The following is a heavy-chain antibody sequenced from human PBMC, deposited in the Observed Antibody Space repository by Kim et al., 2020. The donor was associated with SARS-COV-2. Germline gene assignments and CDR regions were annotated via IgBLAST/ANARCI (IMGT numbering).Heavy chain of an antibody. Sequence: SETLSLTCAVYGGSFSGYYWSWIRQPPGKGLEWIGEINHSGSTNYNPSLKSRVTISVDTSKNQFSLKLSSVTAADTAVYYCARGIPDYGDYVWFRGRYYYYGMDVWGQGTTVTVSS. CDR2: INHSGST. D-gene: IGHD4-17*01. CDR1: GGSFSGYY. CDR3: ARGIPDYGDYVWFRGRYYYYGMDV. J-gene: IGHJ6*02. V-gene: IGHV4-34*01.